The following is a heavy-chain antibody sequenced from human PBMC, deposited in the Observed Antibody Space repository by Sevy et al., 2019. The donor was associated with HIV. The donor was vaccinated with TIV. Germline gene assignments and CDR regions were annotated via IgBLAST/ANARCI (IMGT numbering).Heavy chain of an antibody. CDR2: IYNSGVGT. V-gene: IGHV3-23*01. CDR1: GFTFTDYA. J-gene: IGHJ4*02. Sequence: GGSLRLSCAASGFTFTDYAMTWVRQTPGKGLEWVSTIYNSGVGTYYADSVRGRFTISRDNSKHTLYLQMDSLRAGDTAVYYCATAGGGRNYFDYSGQGTLVTVSS. CDR3: ATAGGGRNYFDY. D-gene: IGHD2-15*01.